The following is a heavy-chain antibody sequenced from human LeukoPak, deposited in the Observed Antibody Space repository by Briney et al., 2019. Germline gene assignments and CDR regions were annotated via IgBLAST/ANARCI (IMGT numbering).Heavy chain of an antibody. V-gene: IGHV4-4*07. CDR3: ARSDCYGGNCYTFRFDR. Sequence: SETLSLTCTVSGASISESYWSWIRQPAGKGLEWIAHLYPGVTTSYNASLRSRVAMSVDTSRNEISLTLTSVTGADTAVYYCARSDCYGGNCYTFRFDRWGQGTEVVVSS. CDR2: LYPGVTT. J-gene: IGHJ5*02. CDR1: GASISESY. D-gene: IGHD2-15*01.